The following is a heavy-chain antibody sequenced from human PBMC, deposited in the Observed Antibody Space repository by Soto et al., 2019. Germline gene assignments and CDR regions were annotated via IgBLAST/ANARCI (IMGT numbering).Heavy chain of an antibody. CDR2: ISCSGDST. D-gene: IGHD6-19*01. J-gene: IGHJ4*02. V-gene: IGHV3-23*01. CDR3: ARRSSGWYFDY. Sequence: PGGSLRLSCAASGFSFSSYAMNWVRQAPGKGLEWVSVISCSGDSTYYADSVKGRFTISRDNSKNTLYLQMISLRAEDTAVYYCARRSSGWYFDYWGQGTLVTVSS. CDR1: GFSFSSYA.